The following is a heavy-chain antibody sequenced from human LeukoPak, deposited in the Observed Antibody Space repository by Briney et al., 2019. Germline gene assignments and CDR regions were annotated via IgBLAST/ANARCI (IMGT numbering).Heavy chain of an antibody. CDR3: ARLRGYSGYDYLDY. CDR1: GESLNSYY. Sequence: PSETLSLTCAVYGESLNSYYWSWVRQPPGKGLEWIGSIYYSGSTYYNPSLKSRVTISVDTSKNQFSLKLSSVTAADTAVYYCARLRGYSGYDYLDYWGQGTLVTVSS. J-gene: IGHJ4*02. V-gene: IGHV4-39*01. D-gene: IGHD5-12*01. CDR2: IYYSGST.